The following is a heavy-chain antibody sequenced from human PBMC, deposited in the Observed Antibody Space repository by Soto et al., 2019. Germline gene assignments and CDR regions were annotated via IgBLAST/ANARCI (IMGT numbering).Heavy chain of an antibody. J-gene: IGHJ6*02. D-gene: IGHD3-16*01. Sequence: QVRLVQSGTEVKKPGASVMVSCKASGYTFANYAIHWVRQAPGQDFEWMGWINAGNGNTRNSQKFQGRVTFTRDTSATTAHMEVGSLRFEDTAVYYCARDLSGWGPTNGHYGVDVWGQGTTVIVSS. V-gene: IGHV1-3*01. CDR1: GYTFANYA. CDR3: ARDLSGWGPTNGHYGVDV. CDR2: INAGNGNT.